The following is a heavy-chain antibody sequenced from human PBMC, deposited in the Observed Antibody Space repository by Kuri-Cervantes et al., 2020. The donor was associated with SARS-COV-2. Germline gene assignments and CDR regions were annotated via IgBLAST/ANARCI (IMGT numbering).Heavy chain of an antibody. CDR3: ARLTSTGWFDP. CDR1: GYSISSAYS. CDR2: MFHSGNT. Sequence: GSLRLSCTVSGYSISSAYSWGWIRQPPGKGLEWIGNMFHSGNTSYNPSLTSRVTISVDTSTNQFSLKLTSVTAADTAVYYCARLTSTGWFDPWGQGTLVTVAS. J-gene: IGHJ5*02. D-gene: IGHD3-10*01. V-gene: IGHV4-38-2*02.